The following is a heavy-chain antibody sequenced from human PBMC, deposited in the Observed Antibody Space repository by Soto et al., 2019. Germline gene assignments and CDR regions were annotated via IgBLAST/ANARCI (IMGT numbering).Heavy chain of an antibody. D-gene: IGHD5-18*01. V-gene: IGHV1-3*01. CDR3: VRDRDLDRDMVHGDL. J-gene: IGHJ4*01. CDR1: GYTFTSYA. Sequence: ASVKVSCKASGYTFTSYAMHWVRQAPGQRLEWMGWINAGNGNTKYSQKFQGRVTITRDTSASTAYMELSSLRDEDTAVYFCVRDRDLDRDMVHGDLWGQGTLVTVSS. CDR2: INAGNGNT.